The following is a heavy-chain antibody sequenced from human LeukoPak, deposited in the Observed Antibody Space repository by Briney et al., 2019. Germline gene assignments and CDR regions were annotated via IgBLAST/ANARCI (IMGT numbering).Heavy chain of an antibody. J-gene: IGHJ3*02. V-gene: IGHV3-23*01. CDR1: GFTLSSYA. Sequence: GGSLRLSCAASGFTLSSYAVSWVRQAPGKGLEWVSTISASGGSTYYADSVKGRFTISRDNSKNTVYLQMNSLRAEDTAVYYCAKSYSGSRGAFDIWGQGTMVTVSS. CDR3: AKSYSGSRGAFDI. CDR2: ISASGGST. D-gene: IGHD1-26*01.